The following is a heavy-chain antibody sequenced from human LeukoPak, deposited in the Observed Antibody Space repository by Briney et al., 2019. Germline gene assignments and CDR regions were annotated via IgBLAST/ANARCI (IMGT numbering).Heavy chain of an antibody. CDR1: GGSISSNNYY. CDR3: AKGNPFYDY. CDR2: IYTSGST. J-gene: IGHJ4*02. Sequence: SETLSLTCTVSGGSISSNNYYRGWIRQPPGKGLEWIGNIYTSGSTYYSPSLKSRVIISLDTSKNQFSLTLSSVTAADTAAYYCAKGNPFYDYWGQGTLVTVSS. V-gene: IGHV4-39*07. D-gene: IGHD5/OR15-5a*01.